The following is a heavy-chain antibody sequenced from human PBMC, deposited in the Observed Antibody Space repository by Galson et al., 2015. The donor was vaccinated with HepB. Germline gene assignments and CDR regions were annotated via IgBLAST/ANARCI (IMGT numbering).Heavy chain of an antibody. Sequence: SLRLSCAASGFTFDDYAMHWVRQAPGKGLEWVSGVRWNSGDIGYADSVKGRFTISRDNAKNSLYLQMNSLRAEDTALYYCARLEGGYSSSWYGVEYWGQGTLVTVSS. CDR2: VRWNSGDI. CDR3: ARLEGGYSSSWYGVEY. J-gene: IGHJ4*02. V-gene: IGHV3-9*01. CDR1: GFTFDDYA. D-gene: IGHD6-13*01.